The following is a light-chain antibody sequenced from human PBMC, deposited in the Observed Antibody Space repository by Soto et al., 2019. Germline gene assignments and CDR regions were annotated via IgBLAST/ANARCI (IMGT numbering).Light chain of an antibody. Sequence: DIQMTQSPSSLSASVGDRVTITCRASQSISTYFNWYQQKAGLAPKLLIYAASSLQSGVPSRLIGSGSGTDFTLSISSLQPEGFATYYCQQTYSTPPTFGQGTKVQIK. CDR3: QQTYSTPPT. CDR2: AAS. CDR1: QSISTY. V-gene: IGKV1-39*01. J-gene: IGKJ1*01.